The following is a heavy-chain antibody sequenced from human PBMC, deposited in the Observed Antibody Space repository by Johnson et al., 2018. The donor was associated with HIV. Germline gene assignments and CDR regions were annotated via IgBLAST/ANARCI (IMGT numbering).Heavy chain of an antibody. CDR3: TTDIAAGADAFDI. Sequence: VQLVESGGGLVQPGGSLRLSCAASGFTFSDYGMHWVRQAPGKGLEWVGRIKSKTDGGTTDYAAPVKGRFTISRDDSKNTLYLQRNSLKTEDTAVYYCTTDIAAGADAFDIWGQGTMVTVSS. D-gene: IGHD6-13*01. CDR1: GFTFSDYG. V-gene: IGHV3-15*01. J-gene: IGHJ3*02. CDR2: IKSKTDGGTT.